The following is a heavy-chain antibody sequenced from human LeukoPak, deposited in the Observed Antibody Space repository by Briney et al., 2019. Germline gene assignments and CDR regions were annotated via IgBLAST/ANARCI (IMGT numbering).Heavy chain of an antibody. Sequence: PGGSLRLSCAASGFTFSSCWMSWVRQAPGKGLEWVANINQDGSEQYYVDSVKGRFTISRDNTKNSLYLQMNSLRAEDTAVYYCARVGYCSTTSCYWRAFDYWGQGTLVTVSS. CDR2: INQDGSEQ. CDR1: GFTFSSCW. J-gene: IGHJ4*02. D-gene: IGHD2-2*01. CDR3: ARVGYCSTTSCYWRAFDY. V-gene: IGHV3-7*01.